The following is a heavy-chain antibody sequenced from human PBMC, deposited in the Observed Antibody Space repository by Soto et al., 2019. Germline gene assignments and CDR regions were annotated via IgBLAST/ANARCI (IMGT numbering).Heavy chain of an antibody. V-gene: IGHV3-53*04. D-gene: IGHD4-4*01. Sequence: GSLRLSCAASGFTVSSNYMSWVRQAPGKGLEWVSVIYSGGSTYYADSVKGRFTISRHNSKNTLYLQMNSLRAEDTAVYYCASNPANRPDYSNYYYYMDVWGKGTTVTVSS. CDR2: IYSGGST. CDR3: ASNPANRPDYSNYYYYMDV. J-gene: IGHJ6*03. CDR1: GFTVSSNY.